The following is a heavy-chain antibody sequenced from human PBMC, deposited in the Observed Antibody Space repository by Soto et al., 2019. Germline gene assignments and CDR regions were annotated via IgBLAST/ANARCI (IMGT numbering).Heavy chain of an antibody. J-gene: IGHJ5*02. CDR3: ANQDPDWFDH. CDR2: ISGSGGST. Sequence: PXGSLRLSFAASGVTFSSYAMSWVRQAPGKGLEWVSAISGSGGSTYYADSVKGRFTISRDNSKNTLYLQMNSLRAEDTAVYYCANQDPDWFDHWGQGSLVTVSS. V-gene: IGHV3-23*01. D-gene: IGHD2-15*01. CDR1: GVTFSSYA.